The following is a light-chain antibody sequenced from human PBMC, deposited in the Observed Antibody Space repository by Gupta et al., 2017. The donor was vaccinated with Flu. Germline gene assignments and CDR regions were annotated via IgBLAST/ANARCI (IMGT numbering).Light chain of an antibody. J-gene: IGKJ1*01. Sequence: VSLVERATIHCKSIQSLLSTSINKNDLSWYQQKPGQPPKLLTSWASARDSGVPDRFRGSGSGTDFTLTITSVQAEDVAIYFCLQYYTTPSFGQGTKVEVK. V-gene: IGKV4-1*01. CDR1: QSLLSTSINKND. CDR3: LQYYTTPS. CDR2: WAS.